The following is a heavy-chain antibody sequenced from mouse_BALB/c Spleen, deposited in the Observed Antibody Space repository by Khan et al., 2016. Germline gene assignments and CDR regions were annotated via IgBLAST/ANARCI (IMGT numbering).Heavy chain of an antibody. Sequence: EVQLLETGGGLVQPGGSRGLSCEGSGFTFSGFWMSWVRQTPGKTLEWIGDINADGSAINYAPSLKDRFTIFRDNAKNPLYLQMSNVRSEDTARYCCMRYGGDYFDYWGQGTTLTVSS. D-gene: IGHD1-1*02. CDR2: INADGSAI. J-gene: IGHJ2*01. CDR1: GFTFSGFW. V-gene: IGHV11-2*01. CDR3: MRYGGDYFDY.